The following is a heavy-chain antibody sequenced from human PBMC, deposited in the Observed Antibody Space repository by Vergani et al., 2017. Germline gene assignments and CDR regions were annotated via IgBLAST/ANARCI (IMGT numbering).Heavy chain of an antibody. J-gene: IGHJ5*02. CDR3: ARVDGDYDFWSGYYTGGWFDP. Sequence: QVQLVQSGAEVKKPGASVKVSCKASGYTFTSYGISWVRQAPGQGLEWMGWISAYNGNTNYAQKLQGRVTMTTDTSTSTAYMELRSLRSDDTAVYYCARVDGDYDFWSGYYTGGWFDPWGQGTLVTVSS. CDR2: ISAYNGNT. CDR1: GYTFTSYG. D-gene: IGHD3-3*01. V-gene: IGHV1-18*04.